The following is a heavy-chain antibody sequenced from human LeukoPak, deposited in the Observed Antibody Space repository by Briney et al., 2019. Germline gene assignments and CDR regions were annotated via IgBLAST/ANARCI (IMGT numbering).Heavy chain of an antibody. J-gene: IGHJ4*02. CDR2: IDWEDNI. CDR1: GFSLSTRGMR. CDR3: ARTSHTGVWYDLDS. V-gene: IGHV2-70*04. D-gene: IGHD6-19*01. Sequence: SGPTLVNPTQTLTLTCTFSGFSLSTRGMRVSWIRQPPGKALEWLALIDWEDNIFYSSSLRARLTISKDTSKNQAALTLTNVDPADTATYYCARTSHTGVWYDLDSWGQGTLSPSRQ.